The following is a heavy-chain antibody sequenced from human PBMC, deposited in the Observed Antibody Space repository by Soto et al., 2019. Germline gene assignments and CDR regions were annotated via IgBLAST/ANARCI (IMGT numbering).Heavy chain of an antibody. CDR2: ISGSGGST. D-gene: IGHD2-2*01. CDR3: AKRGGGVVVPAAATPGAFDI. V-gene: IGHV3-23*01. CDR1: GFTFSSYA. J-gene: IGHJ3*02. Sequence: GGSLRLSCAASGFTFSSYAMSWVRQAPGKGLEWVSAISGSGGSTYYADSVKGRFTISRDNPKNTLYLQMNSLRAEDTAVYYCAKRGGGVVVPAAATPGAFDIWGQGTMVTVS.